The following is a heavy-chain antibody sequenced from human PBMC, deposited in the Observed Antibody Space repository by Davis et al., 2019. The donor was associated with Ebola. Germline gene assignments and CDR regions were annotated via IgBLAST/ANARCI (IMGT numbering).Heavy chain of an antibody. V-gene: IGHV3-13*01. CDR3: ARDIGTGGEANFDL. CDR1: GFTFSSYD. Sequence: GESLKISCAASGFTFSSYDMHWVRQATGKGLEWVSAIGTAGDTYYPGSVKGRFTISRENAKNSLYLQMNSLRAEDTAVYYCARDIGTGGEANFDLWGRGTLVTVSS. D-gene: IGHD2-8*02. CDR2: IGTAGDT. J-gene: IGHJ2*01.